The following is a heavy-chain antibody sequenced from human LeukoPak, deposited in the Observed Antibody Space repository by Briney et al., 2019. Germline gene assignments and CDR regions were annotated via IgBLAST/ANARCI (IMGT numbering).Heavy chain of an antibody. D-gene: IGHD3-3*01. CDR1: GFTFSSYS. CDR2: LRSTVHGGPA. J-gene: IGHJ4*02. Sequence: GGSLRLSCAASGFTFSSYSMNWVRQAPGQGLEWVGFLRSTVHGGPAEYAASVEGRFIISRDDSKSIAYLQMNSLKTEDTAVYYCTRAGGYDFWIDYWGQGTLVTVSS. V-gene: IGHV3-49*04. CDR3: TRAGGYDFWIDY.